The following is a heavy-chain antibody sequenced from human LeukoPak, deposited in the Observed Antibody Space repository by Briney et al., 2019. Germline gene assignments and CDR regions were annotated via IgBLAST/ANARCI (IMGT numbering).Heavy chain of an antibody. CDR3: ARDPAGYDGNLYHRFDP. J-gene: IGHJ5*02. V-gene: IGHV4-39*07. D-gene: IGHD4-23*01. Sequence: SETLSLTCSVSDGSISSGDCYWAWIRQPPGKGLEWIGSVYYSGSADYNPSLNSRVTMSVDTSRNQFSLKLNSVTAADTAVYYCARDPAGYDGNLYHRFDPWGQGILVIVSS. CDR1: DGSISSGDCY. CDR2: VYYSGSA.